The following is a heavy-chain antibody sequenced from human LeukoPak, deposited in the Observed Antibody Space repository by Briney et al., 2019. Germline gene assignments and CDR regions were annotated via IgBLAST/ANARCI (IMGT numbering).Heavy chain of an antibody. D-gene: IGHD2-8*01. J-gene: IGHJ4*02. Sequence: ASVKVPCKTSGYSENFYGITWVRQVAGQGLGWMGWISAQHGQTEYAPNSQDRVTMTTDTYTNTAYMELRSLRSDDTAVYYCAGSLGYCTSNVCYLKYWGQGTLVTVSS. CDR1: GYSENFYG. CDR3: AGSLGYCTSNVCYLKY. CDR2: ISAQHGQT. V-gene: IGHV1-18*01.